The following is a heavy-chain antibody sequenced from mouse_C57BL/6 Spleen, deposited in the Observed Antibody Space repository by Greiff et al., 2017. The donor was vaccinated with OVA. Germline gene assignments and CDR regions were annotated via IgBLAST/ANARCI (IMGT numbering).Heavy chain of an antibody. V-gene: IGHV5-4*01. CDR1: GFTFSSYA. CDR3: AREWVLRGVDY. CDR2: ISDGGSYT. Sequence: EVMLVESGGGLVKPGGSLKLSCAASGFTFSSYAMSWVRQTPEKRLEWVATISDGGSYTYYPDNVKGRVTISRDNAKNNLYLQMSHLKSEDTAMYYCAREWVLRGVDYWGQGTSVTVSS. D-gene: IGHD2-3*01. J-gene: IGHJ4*01.